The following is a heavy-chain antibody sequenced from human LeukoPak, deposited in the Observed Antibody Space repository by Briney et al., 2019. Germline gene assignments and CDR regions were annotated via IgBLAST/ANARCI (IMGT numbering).Heavy chain of an antibody. Sequence: SETPSLTCAVSGGSISSSNWWSWVRQPPGKGLEWIGEIYHSGSTNYNPSLKSRVTISVDKSKNQFSLKLSSVTAADTAVYYCATVSAFFYDSGSYYTFDYWGQGTLVTVSS. J-gene: IGHJ4*02. V-gene: IGHV4-4*02. CDR1: GGSISSSNW. CDR3: ATVSAFFYDSGSYYTFDY. CDR2: IYHSGST. D-gene: IGHD3-10*01.